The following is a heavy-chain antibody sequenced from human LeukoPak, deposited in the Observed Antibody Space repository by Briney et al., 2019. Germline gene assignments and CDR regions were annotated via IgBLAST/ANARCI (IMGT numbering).Heavy chain of an antibody. CDR2: ISYDGSNK. V-gene: IGHV3-30-3*01. CDR1: GFTFSSYA. Sequence: GRSLRLSCAASGFTFSSYAMHWVRQAPGKGLEWVAVISYDGSNKYYADSVKGRFTISRDNSKNTLYLQMNSLRAEDTAVYYCARAGYYSHYFDYWGQGTLVTVSS. J-gene: IGHJ4*02. CDR3: ARAGYYSHYFDY. D-gene: IGHD1-26*01.